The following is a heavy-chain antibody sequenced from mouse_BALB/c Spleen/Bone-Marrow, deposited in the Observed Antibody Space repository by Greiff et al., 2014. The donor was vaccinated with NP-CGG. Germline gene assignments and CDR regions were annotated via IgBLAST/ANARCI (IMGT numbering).Heavy chain of an antibody. CDR3: ARSLLRLQNAMDY. CDR2: INPGSGGT. D-gene: IGHD1-2*01. CDR1: GYAFTNYL. V-gene: IGHV1-54*01. J-gene: IGHJ4*01. Sequence: QVQLQQSGAELVRPGTSVKVSCKASGYAFTNYLIEWVKQRPGQGLEWIGVINPGSGGTNYNEKFKGKATLTADKSSSTAYMQLSSLTSDDSAVHFCARSLLRLQNAMDYWGQGTSVTVSS.